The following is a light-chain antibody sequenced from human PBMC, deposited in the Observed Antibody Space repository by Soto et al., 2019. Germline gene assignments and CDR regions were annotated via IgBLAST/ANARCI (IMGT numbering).Light chain of an antibody. Sequence: DIQMTQSPSSLSASVGDRVTITCRASQSISSYLNWYQQKPGKAPKLLIYAASTLPSGVPSRFTGSGSGTDFTLTISSLQPEDVATYFCQNYNSVPRTFGQGTRVEIK. CDR2: AAS. CDR1: QSISSY. J-gene: IGKJ1*01. CDR3: QNYNSVPRT. V-gene: IGKV1-27*01.